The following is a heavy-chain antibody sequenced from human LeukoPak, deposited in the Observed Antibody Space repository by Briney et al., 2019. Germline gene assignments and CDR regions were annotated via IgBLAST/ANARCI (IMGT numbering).Heavy chain of an antibody. CDR1: GYTFTGYY. V-gene: IGHV1-2*04. D-gene: IGHD3-16*01. J-gene: IGHJ3*02. CDR3: ARDPYGHGDAFDI. CDR2: INPNSGGT. Sequence: ASVKVSCKASGYTFTGYYMHWVRQAPGQGLEWMGWINPNSGGTNYAQKFQGWVTMTRDTSISTAYMELSRLRSDDTAVNYCARDPYGHGDAFDIWGQGTMVTVSS.